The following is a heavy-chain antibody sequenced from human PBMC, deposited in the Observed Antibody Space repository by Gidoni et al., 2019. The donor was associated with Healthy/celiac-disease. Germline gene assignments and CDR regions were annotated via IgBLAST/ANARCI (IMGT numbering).Heavy chain of an antibody. CDR1: GFTFSSYA. J-gene: IGHJ4*02. CDR3: AKKEGYYDSSGYYYDY. V-gene: IGHV3-23*01. Sequence: EVQLLESGGGLVQPGGSLRLSCAASGFTFSSYAMSWVRQAPGKGLEWVSAISGSGGSTYYADSVKGRFTISRDNSKNTLYLQMNSLRAEDTAVYYCAKKEGYYDSSGYYYDYWGQGTLVTVSS. D-gene: IGHD3-22*01. CDR2: ISGSGGST.